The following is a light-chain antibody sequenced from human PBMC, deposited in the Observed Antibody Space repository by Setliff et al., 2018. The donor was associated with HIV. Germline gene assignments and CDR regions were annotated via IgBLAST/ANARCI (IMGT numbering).Light chain of an antibody. CDR3: NSYTSSSTYV. CDR2: DVS. Sequence: QSALTQPASVSGSPGQSITISCTGTSSDVGGYNYVSWYQHHPGKAPKPMIYDVSKRPSGLSNRFSGSKSGNSASLTISGLQAEDEADYYCNSYTSSSTYVFGTGTKVTVL. V-gene: IGLV2-14*03. J-gene: IGLJ1*01. CDR1: SSDVGGYNY.